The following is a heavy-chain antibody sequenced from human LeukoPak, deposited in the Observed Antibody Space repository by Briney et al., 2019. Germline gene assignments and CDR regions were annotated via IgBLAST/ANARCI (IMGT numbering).Heavy chain of an antibody. D-gene: IGHD3-22*01. CDR1: GGSISSSNW. CDR2: IYHSGST. Sequence: SGTLSLTCAVSGGSISSSNWWSWVRQPPGKGLEWIGEIYHSGSTNYHPSLKSRVTISVDKSKNQFSLKLSSVTAADTAVYYCARESGYYYDTRYFDYWGQGTLVTVSS. J-gene: IGHJ4*02. CDR3: ARESGYYYDTRYFDY. V-gene: IGHV4-4*02.